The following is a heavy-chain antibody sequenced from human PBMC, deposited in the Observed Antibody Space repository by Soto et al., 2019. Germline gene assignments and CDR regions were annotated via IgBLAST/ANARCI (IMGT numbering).Heavy chain of an antibody. V-gene: IGHV4-31*03. CDR1: GGSISSGGYY. D-gene: IGHD2-15*01. J-gene: IGHJ5*02. Sequence: QVQLQESGPGLGKPSQTLSLTCTVSGGSISSGGYYWSWIRQHPGKGLEWIGYIYYSGSTYYNPSLKSRVTISVDTSKNQFSLKLSSVTAADTAVYYCARAVVVVSNWFDPWGQGTLVTVSS. CDR3: ARAVVVVSNWFDP. CDR2: IYYSGST.